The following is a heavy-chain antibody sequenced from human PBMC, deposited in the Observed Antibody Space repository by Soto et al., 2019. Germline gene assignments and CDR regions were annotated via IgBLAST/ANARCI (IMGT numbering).Heavy chain of an antibody. CDR2: ISYDGSNK. V-gene: IGHV3-30*04. CDR3: AKELYGYGCDY. J-gene: IGHJ4*02. CDR1: GFTFSDYA. Sequence: SLRLSCAASGFTFSDYALHWVRQAPGKGLEWVAVISYDGSNKYYADSVKGRFTISRDNSKNTLYLQMNSLRAEDTAVYYCAKELYGYGCDYWGQGTLVTV. D-gene: IGHD5-12*01.